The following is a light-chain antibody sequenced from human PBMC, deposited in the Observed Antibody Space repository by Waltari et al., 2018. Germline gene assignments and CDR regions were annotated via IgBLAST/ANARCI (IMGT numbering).Light chain of an antibody. J-gene: IGLJ1*01. CDR3: SSYTTNSAPGV. Sequence: QSALTQPASVSGPPGQSITISCSGTDSDVGAYDFVSWYQQPPGKAPPLIIYEVSNRPSWISNRFSASKSGNTASLTISELQAEDEADYYCSSYTTNSAPGVFGTGTRVTVL. V-gene: IGLV2-14*01. CDR2: EVS. CDR1: DSDVGAYDF.